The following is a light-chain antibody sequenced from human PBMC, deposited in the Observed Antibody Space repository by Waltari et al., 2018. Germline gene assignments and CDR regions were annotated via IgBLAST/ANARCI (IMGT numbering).Light chain of an antibody. J-gene: IGLJ2*01. V-gene: IGLV2-14*01. CDR3: SSYTSGTTLVA. CDR1: RSDIGGYKF. Sequence: QSVLTQPASVSGSPGQSVTIPCTGPRSDIGGYKFVSWHQPPPGKAPKPIIFEVNNRPSGVSILCSGSKSDNTASLTVSGLQAEDEADYYCSSYTSGTTLVAFGGGTRLTVL. CDR2: EVN.